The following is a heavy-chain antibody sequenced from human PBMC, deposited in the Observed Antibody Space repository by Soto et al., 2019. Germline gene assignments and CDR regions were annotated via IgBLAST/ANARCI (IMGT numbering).Heavy chain of an antibody. Sequence: PGGSLRLSCVASGFTFSNYAMNWVRQAPGKGLEWVSGITGSSGRTFYADSVKGRFTISRDNSKNTVYLQMNSVRADDTAVYYCAKEYTSTSRGSFDYWGQGALVTVSS. CDR1: GFTFSNYA. J-gene: IGHJ4*02. CDR3: AKEYTSTSRGSFDY. D-gene: IGHD1-26*01. V-gene: IGHV3-23*01. CDR2: ITGSSGRT.